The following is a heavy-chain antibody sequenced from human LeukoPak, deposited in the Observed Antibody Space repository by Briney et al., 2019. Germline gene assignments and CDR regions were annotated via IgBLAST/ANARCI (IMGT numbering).Heavy chain of an antibody. CDR3: ARGQGRFDYDSSGYYITDLDF. Sequence: PSETLSLTCTVSGGSISSYYWSWIRQPPGKGLEWIGYIYYSGSTNYNPSLKSRVTMSVDTSKNQFSLILSSVSAADTAVYYCARGQGRFDYDSSGYYITDLDFWGQGTLVTVSS. CDR1: GGSISSYY. CDR2: IYYSGST. J-gene: IGHJ4*02. V-gene: IGHV4-59*01. D-gene: IGHD3-22*01.